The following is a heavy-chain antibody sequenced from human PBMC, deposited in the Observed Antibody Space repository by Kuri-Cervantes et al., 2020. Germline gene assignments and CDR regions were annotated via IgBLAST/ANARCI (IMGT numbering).Heavy chain of an antibody. D-gene: IGHD4-17*01. CDR2: ISSSSSYI. CDR3: ARSGDYVAYDAFDI. Sequence: GESLKISCAASGFTFSSYAMSWVRQAPGKGLEWVSSISSSSSYIYYADSVKGRFTISRDNAKNSLYLQMNSLRAEDTAVYYCARSGDYVAYDAFDIWGQGTMVTVSS. V-gene: IGHV3-21*03. CDR1: GFTFSSYA. J-gene: IGHJ3*02.